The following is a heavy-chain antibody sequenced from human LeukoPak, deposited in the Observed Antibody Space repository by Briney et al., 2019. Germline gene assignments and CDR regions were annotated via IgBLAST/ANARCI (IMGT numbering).Heavy chain of an antibody. D-gene: IGHD4-17*01. CDR2: INSDGSST. Sequence: PGGSLRLSCAASGFTFSSYWMHWVRQAPGKGLVWVSRINSDGSSTSYADSVKGRFTISRDNAKNTLYLQMNSLRAEDTAVYYCARAATTVTTRPRYYFQHWGQGTLVTVSS. V-gene: IGHV3-74*01. J-gene: IGHJ1*01. CDR3: ARAATTVTTRPRYYFQH. CDR1: GFTFSSYW.